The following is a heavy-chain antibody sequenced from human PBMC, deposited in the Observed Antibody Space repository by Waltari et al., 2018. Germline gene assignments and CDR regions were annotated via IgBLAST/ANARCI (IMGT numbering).Heavy chain of an antibody. D-gene: IGHD3-10*01. Sequence: EVQLVESGGALVQPGGSLRLSCAASGFSFSSYEMNWVRQAPGMGLEWVSFITAGGTSTLYADSVKGRFTISRDDAKNSLFLQMNSLRAEDTAVYYCANTMVRYNRRDYWGQGTLVTVSS. J-gene: IGHJ4*02. CDR2: ITAGGTST. V-gene: IGHV3-48*03. CDR3: ANTMVRYNRRDY. CDR1: GFSFSSYE.